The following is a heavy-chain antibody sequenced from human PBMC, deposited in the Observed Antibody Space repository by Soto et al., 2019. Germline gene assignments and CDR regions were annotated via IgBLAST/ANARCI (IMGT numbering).Heavy chain of an antibody. CDR3: ARDPLAGYCSGGSCYSNYYYGMDV. V-gene: IGHV3-7*05. CDR2: IKQDGSEK. D-gene: IGHD2-15*01. J-gene: IGHJ6*02. CDR1: GFTFSSYW. Sequence: GGSLRLSCAVSGFTFSSYWMSWVRQAPGKGLEWVANIKQDGSEKYYVDSVKGRFTISRDNAKNSLYLQMNSLRAEDTAVYYCARDPLAGYCSGGSCYSNYYYGMDVWGQGTTVTVSS.